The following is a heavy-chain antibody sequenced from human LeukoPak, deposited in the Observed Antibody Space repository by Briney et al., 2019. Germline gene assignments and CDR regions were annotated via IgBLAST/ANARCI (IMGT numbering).Heavy chain of an antibody. CDR2: LYDTGST. J-gene: IGHJ4*02. Sequence: SETLSLTCTVSGASISSYYWSWIRQSPGKGLEWIGYLYDTGSTNYNPSLKSRVSISVDTSKNQFSLKLSSVTAADTAVYYCARGQLLRWGFFDYWGQGTLVTVSS. CDR3: ARGQLLRWGFFDY. CDR1: GASISSYY. D-gene: IGHD2-2*01. V-gene: IGHV4-59*08.